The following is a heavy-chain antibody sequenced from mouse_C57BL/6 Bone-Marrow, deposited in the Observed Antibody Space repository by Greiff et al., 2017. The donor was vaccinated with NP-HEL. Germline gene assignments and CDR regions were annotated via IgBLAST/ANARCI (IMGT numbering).Heavy chain of an antibody. V-gene: IGHV5-15*01. J-gene: IGHJ4*01. Sequence: EVKLVESGGGLVQPGGSLKLSCAASGFTFSDYGMAWVRQAPRKGPEWVAFISNLAYSIYYADTVTGRFTIARENAKNTLYLEMSSLRSEDTAMYYCARHDGYYYAMDYWGQGASGTVSS. CDR1: GFTFSDYG. CDR3: ARHDGYYYAMDY. CDR2: ISNLAYSI. D-gene: IGHD2-3*01.